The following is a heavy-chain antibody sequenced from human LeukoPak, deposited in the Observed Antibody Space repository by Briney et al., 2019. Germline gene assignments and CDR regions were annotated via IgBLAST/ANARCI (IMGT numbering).Heavy chain of an antibody. CDR2: IWYDGSNK. Sequence: GRSLRLPCAASGFTFSSYGMHWVRQAPGKGLEWVAVIWYDGSNKCYADSVKGRFTISRDNSKNTLYLQMNSLRAEDTAVYYCARGTYSGYDYYYGMDVWGQGSTVTVSS. J-gene: IGHJ6*02. CDR1: GFTFSSYG. V-gene: IGHV3-33*01. CDR3: ARGTYSGYDYYYGMDV. D-gene: IGHD5-12*01.